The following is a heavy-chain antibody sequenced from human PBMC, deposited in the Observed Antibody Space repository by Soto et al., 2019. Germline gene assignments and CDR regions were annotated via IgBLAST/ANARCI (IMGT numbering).Heavy chain of an antibody. CDR2: INHSGST. J-gene: IGHJ4*02. V-gene: IGHV4-34*01. CDR1: GGSFSGYY. D-gene: IGHD6-13*01. Sequence: QVQLQQWGAGLLKPSETLSLTCAVYGGSFSGYYWSWIRQPPGKGLEWIGEINHSGSTNYNPSLKSRVTISVDTSKHQFSLKLSSVTAADTAVYYCARGQGHSSSWYPRGRRDFDYWGQGTLVTVSS. CDR3: ARGQGHSSSWYPRGRRDFDY.